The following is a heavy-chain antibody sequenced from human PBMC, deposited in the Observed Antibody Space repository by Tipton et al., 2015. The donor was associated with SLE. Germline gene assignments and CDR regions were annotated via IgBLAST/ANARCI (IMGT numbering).Heavy chain of an antibody. D-gene: IGHD5-18*01. V-gene: IGHV3-21*01. CDR2: ISSSSSYI. CDR3: ARDSVDTAMVPCGMDV. Sequence: SLRLSCAASGFTFSSYSMNWVRQAPGKGLEWVSSISSSSSYIYYADPVKGRFTISRDNAKNSLYLQMNSLRAEDTAVYYCARDSVDTAMVPCGMDVWGQGTTVTVSS. CDR1: GFTFSSYS. J-gene: IGHJ6*02.